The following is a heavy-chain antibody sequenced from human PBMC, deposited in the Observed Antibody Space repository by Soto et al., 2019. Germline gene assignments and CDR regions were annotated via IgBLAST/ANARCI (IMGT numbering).Heavy chain of an antibody. CDR1: GYTFTGYY. V-gene: IGHV1-2*02. Sequence: ASVKVSCKASGYTFTGYYIHWVRQAPGQGLEWMGWINPNSGDTNLAQKFQGRVTMTRDTSISTTYMELSRLASDDTAAYFCARGIVVRGQGWFDPWGQGTVVTV. J-gene: IGHJ5*02. CDR2: INPNSGDT. CDR3: ARGIVVRGQGWFDP. D-gene: IGHD2-15*01.